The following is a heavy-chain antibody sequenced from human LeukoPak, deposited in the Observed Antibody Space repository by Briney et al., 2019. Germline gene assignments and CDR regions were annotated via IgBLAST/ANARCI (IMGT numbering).Heavy chain of an antibody. J-gene: IGHJ4*02. CDR3: ARAAVAGYFDY. CDR1: GFTFSDYY. V-gene: IGHV3-11*01. D-gene: IGHD6-19*01. Sequence: GGSLRLSCAASGFTFSDYYMSWIRQAPGKGLEWVSYISSSGSTIYYADSVKGRFTITRDNAKNSLYLQMNSLRAEDTAVYYCARAAVAGYFDYWGQGTLVTVSS. CDR2: ISSSGSTI.